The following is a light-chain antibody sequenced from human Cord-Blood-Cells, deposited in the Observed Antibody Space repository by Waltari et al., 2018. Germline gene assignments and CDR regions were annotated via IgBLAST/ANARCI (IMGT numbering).Light chain of an antibody. CDR2: QDS. J-gene: IGLJ3*02. Sequence: SYELTQPPSVSVSPGQTASITCSGDKLGDKYACWYQQKPGQSPVLVIYQDSKPPSGIPERFSGSNSGNTATLTISGTQAMDEADYYCQAWDSSNWVFGGGTKLTVL. CDR1: KLGDKY. CDR3: QAWDSSNWV. V-gene: IGLV3-1*01.